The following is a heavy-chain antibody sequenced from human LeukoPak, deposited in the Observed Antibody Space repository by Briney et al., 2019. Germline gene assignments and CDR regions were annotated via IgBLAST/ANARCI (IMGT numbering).Heavy chain of an antibody. D-gene: IGHD1-26*01. J-gene: IGHJ4*02. V-gene: IGHV1-69*04. CDR2: IIPILGIA. Sequence: GASVKVSCKASGGTFSSYTISWVRQAPGQGLERMGRIIPILGIANYAQKFQGRVTITADKSTSTAYMELSSLGSEDTAVYYCAREAVGELIGIFDYWGQGTLVTVSS. CDR3: AREAVGELIGIFDY. CDR1: GGTFSSYT.